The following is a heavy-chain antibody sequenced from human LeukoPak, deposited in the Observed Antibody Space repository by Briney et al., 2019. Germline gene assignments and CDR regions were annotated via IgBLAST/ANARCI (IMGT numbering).Heavy chain of an antibody. D-gene: IGHD2-2*02. CDR2: IIPIFCTA. CDR3: AIYCSSTSCYIFGPFI. Sequence: SVKVSCKASGGTFSSYAISWVRQAPGQGLEWMGGIIPIFCTAHYAQKLQGRVTITADESTSTAYMELSSLRSEDTAVYYCAIYCSSTSCYIFGPFIWGQGTMVTVSS. V-gene: IGHV1-69*01. CDR1: GGTFSSYA. J-gene: IGHJ3*02.